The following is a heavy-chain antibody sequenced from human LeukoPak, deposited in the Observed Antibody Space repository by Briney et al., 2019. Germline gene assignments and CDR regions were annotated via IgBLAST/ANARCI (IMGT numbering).Heavy chain of an antibody. D-gene: IGHD6-13*01. CDR1: GDSLSRNSAA. Sequence: SQTLSLTCAISGDSLSRNSAAWNWIRQSPSRGLEWLGRTYYRSKLYSDYAVSVKSRITINPDTSKNQFSLQLNSVTPEDTAVYYCARDPYSSSWSSWFDPWGQGTLVTVSS. CDR3: ARDPYSSSWSSWFDP. J-gene: IGHJ5*02. CDR2: TYYRSKLYS. V-gene: IGHV6-1*01.